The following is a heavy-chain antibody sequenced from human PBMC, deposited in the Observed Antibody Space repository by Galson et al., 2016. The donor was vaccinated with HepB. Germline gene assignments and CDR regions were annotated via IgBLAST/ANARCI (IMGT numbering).Heavy chain of an antibody. CDR3: ARGGSSSWYWFDP. J-gene: IGHJ5*02. D-gene: IGHD6-13*01. V-gene: IGHV1-18*01. Sequence: SVKVSCKASGYTFRSYGISWVRQAPGQGLEWMGWISCYNDNRSVAQKFQDRITMTTDTSTTTAYMELRSLSSDDTAIYYCARGGSSSWYWFDPWGQG. CDR2: ISCYNDNR. CDR1: GYTFRSYG.